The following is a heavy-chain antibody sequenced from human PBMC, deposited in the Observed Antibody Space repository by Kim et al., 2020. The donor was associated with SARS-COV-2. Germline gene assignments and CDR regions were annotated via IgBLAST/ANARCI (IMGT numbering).Heavy chain of an antibody. CDR1: GFTFDDYA. CDR2: ISWNSGSM. D-gene: IGHD3-22*01. V-gene: IGHV3-9*01. Sequence: GGSLRLSCAASGFTFDDYAMHWVRQAPGKGLEWVSGISWNSGSMGYADSVKGRFTISRDNAKNSLYLQMNSLRAEDTALYYCAKENNRGIPYYDSSGYYSDAFDIWGQGTMVTVSS. CDR3: AKENNRGIPYYDSSGYYSDAFDI. J-gene: IGHJ3*02.